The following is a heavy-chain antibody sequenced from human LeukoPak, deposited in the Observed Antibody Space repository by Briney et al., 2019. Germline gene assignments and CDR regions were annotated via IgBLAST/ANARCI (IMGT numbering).Heavy chain of an antibody. V-gene: IGHV4-4*07. J-gene: IGHJ3*02. Sequence: SETLSLTCTVSGGSISSYYWSWIRQPAGKGLEWIGRIYTSGSTNYNPSLKSRVTMSVDTSKNQFSLKLSSVTAADTAVYYCARDPVYYYGSGSYDDAFDIWGQGTMVTVSS. CDR1: GGSISSYY. CDR3: ARDPVYYYGSGSYDDAFDI. D-gene: IGHD3-10*01. CDR2: IYTSGST.